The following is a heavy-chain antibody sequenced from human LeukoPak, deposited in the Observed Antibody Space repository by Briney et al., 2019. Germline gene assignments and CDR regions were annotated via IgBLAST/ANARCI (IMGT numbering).Heavy chain of an antibody. CDR2: INPNSGGT. CDR3: ARDPLFYRDEYYFDY. J-gene: IGHJ4*02. Sequence: ASVKVSCKASGYTFTGYYMHWVRQAPGQGLEWMGWINPNSGGTNYAQKFQGRVTMTRDTSISTAYMELSRLRSDDTAVYYCARDPLFYRDEYYFDYWGQGTLVTVSS. D-gene: IGHD3-3*01. V-gene: IGHV1-2*02. CDR1: GYTFTGYY.